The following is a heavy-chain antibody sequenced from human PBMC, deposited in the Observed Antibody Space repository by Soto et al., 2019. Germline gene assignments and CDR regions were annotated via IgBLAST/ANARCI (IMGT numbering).Heavy chain of an antibody. CDR1: GGSISSGDYY. Sequence: QVQLQESGPGLVKPSQTLSLTCTVSGGSISSGDYYWSWIRQPPGKGLEWIGYIYYSGSTYYNPSLKGRVTISVATPNNQFSLKLSSVTAPDTAVYYCARAKGSGFLVSWGQGTLVTVSS. CDR3: ARAKGSGFLVS. CDR2: IYYSGST. J-gene: IGHJ4*02. V-gene: IGHV4-30-4*01. D-gene: IGHD3-10*01.